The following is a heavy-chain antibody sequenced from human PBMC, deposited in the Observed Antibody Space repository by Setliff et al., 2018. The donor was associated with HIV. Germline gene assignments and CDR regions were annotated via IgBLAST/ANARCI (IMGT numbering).Heavy chain of an antibody. CDR1: GYTFTNYG. J-gene: IGHJ6*03. V-gene: IGHV1-18*01. CDR3: ARGVEGSGNYGFYYYYYYMDV. D-gene: IGHD3-10*01. Sequence: GASVKVSCKASGYTFTNYGISWVRQAPGQGLEWMGWISAYNGNTNYAQKFQGRVTMTTDTSSSTAYMERRSLRSDDTAVYYCARGVEGSGNYGFYYYYYYMDVWGKGTTVTVSS. CDR2: ISAYNGNT.